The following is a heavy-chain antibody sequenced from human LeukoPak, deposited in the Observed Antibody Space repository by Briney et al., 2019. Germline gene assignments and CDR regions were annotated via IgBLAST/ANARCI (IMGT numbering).Heavy chain of an antibody. CDR3: ARDPAFGALDY. Sequence: PGGSLRLSCAASGLTFSNTWMAWVRQVPGKGLEWVANINGDGSVKYHVDSVKGRFAISKDNARNSLYPQMNSLRAEDTAIYYCARDPAFGALDYWGPGTHVTVSS. D-gene: IGHD3-10*01. V-gene: IGHV3-7*01. CDR1: GLTFSNTW. J-gene: IGHJ4*02. CDR2: INGDGSVK.